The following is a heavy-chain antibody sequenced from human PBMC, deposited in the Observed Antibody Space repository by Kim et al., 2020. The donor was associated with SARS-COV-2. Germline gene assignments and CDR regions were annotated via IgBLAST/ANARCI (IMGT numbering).Heavy chain of an antibody. Sequence: SETLSLTCAVSGGSISSGGYSWSWIRQPPGKGLEWIGYIYHSGSTYYNPSLKSRVTISVDRSKNQFSLKLSSVTAADTAVYYCATRDDSSGYYWDWYFDLWGRGTLVTVSS. CDR1: GGSISSGGYS. V-gene: IGHV4-30-2*01. J-gene: IGHJ2*01. D-gene: IGHD3-22*01. CDR3: ATRDDSSGYYWDWYFDL. CDR2: IYHSGST.